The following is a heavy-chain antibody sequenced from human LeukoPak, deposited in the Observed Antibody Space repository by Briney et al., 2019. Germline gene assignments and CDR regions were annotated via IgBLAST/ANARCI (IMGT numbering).Heavy chain of an antibody. V-gene: IGHV3-30*02. Sequence: GGSLRLSCAASGFTFSSYDMYWVRQAPGKGLDWVAFVRYDGSQKYYADSVKGRFTLSRDNSKNTLYLQMNSLRAEDTAVYYCARGPRGNWNYPPWDYWGQGTLVTVSS. CDR1: GFTFSSYD. CDR3: ARGPRGNWNYPPWDY. D-gene: IGHD1-7*01. CDR2: VRYDGSQK. J-gene: IGHJ4*02.